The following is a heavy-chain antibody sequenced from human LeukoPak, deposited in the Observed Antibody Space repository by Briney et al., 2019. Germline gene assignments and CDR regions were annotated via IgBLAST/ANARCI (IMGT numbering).Heavy chain of an antibody. CDR1: GGSISSSSYY. Sequence: SETLSLTCTVSGGSISSSSYYWGWIRQPPGKGLEWIGSIYYSGSTYYNPSLKSRVTISVDTSKNQFSLKLSSVTAADTAVYYCASSYGSSWERYFDYWGQGTLVTVSS. CDR3: ASSYGSSWERYFDY. V-gene: IGHV4-39*07. J-gene: IGHJ4*02. D-gene: IGHD6-13*01. CDR2: IYYSGST.